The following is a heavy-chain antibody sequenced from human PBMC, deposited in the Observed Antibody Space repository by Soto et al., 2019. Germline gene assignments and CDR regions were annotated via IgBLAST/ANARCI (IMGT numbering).Heavy chain of an antibody. CDR2: SYYSGST. D-gene: IGHD1-26*01. Sequence: QVQLQESGPGLVKPSETLSLTCTVSGGSISSYYWSWIRQPPGKGLEWIGYSYYSGSTNYNPSLKSRVTISVETSKNQFSLKLSSATAADAAVYYCARRYGGNLDYWGQGTMVTVSS. CDR1: GGSISSYY. J-gene: IGHJ4*02. V-gene: IGHV4-59*08. CDR3: ARRYGGNLDY.